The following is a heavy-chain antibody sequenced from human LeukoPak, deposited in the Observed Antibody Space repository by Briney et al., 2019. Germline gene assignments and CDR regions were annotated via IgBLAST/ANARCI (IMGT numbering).Heavy chain of an antibody. CDR3: ARGGDYGSGSYYNLLGY. V-gene: IGHV6-1*01. CDR1: GDSVSSNSAA. D-gene: IGHD3-10*01. Sequence: PSQTLSLTCAISGDSVSSNSAAWNWIRQSPSRGLEWLGRTYYRSKWYNYYSVFVKSRITINPDTSKNQFSLQLNSVTPEDTAVYYCARGGDYGSGSYYNLLGYWGQGTLVTVSS. J-gene: IGHJ4*02. CDR2: TYYRSKWYN.